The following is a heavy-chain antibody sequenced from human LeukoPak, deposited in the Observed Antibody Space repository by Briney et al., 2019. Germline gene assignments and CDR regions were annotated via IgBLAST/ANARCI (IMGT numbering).Heavy chain of an antibody. CDR1: GFTFSSYS. CDR3: APFSAVTHYYFDY. Sequence: GGSLRLSCAASGFTFSSYSMNWVRQAPGKGLEWVSSISSSSSYIYYADSVKGRFTISRDNAKNSLYLQMNSLRAEDTAVYYCAPFSAVTHYYFDYWGQGTLVTVSS. J-gene: IGHJ4*02. CDR2: ISSSSSYI. V-gene: IGHV3-21*01. D-gene: IGHD6-13*01.